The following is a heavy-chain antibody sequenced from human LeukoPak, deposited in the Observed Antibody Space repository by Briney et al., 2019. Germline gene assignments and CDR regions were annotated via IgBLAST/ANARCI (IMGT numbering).Heavy chain of an antibody. CDR3: ARNSLYCVGDCYEVFDS. J-gene: IGHJ4*02. V-gene: IGHV3-48*01. Sequence: GGSLRLSCAGAGFAFSSHSMNWVRQAPGKGLEWVSYISSSGNVIYYADSVRGRFTVSRDIAKNSLFLQMHNLRAEDTAVYYCARNSLYCVGDCYEVFDSWGQGSLVTVSP. CDR2: ISSSGNVI. D-gene: IGHD2-21*01. CDR1: GFAFSSHS.